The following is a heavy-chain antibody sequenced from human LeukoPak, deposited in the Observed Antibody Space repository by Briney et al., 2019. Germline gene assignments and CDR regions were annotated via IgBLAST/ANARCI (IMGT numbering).Heavy chain of an antibody. Sequence: ASVKVSCKASGYTFTGYYMHWVRQAPGQGLEWMGWINPNSGVTNFAQKFQGRVTMTRDTSISTAYMELSRLRSDDTAVYYCASGTSIGSCSSTTCPDLDYWGQGTLVTVSS. D-gene: IGHD2-2*01. J-gene: IGHJ4*02. CDR1: GYTFTGYY. V-gene: IGHV1-2*02. CDR2: INPNSGVT. CDR3: ASGTSIGSCSSTTCPDLDY.